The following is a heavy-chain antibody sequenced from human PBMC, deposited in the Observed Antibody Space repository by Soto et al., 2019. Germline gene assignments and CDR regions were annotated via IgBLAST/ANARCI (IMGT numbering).Heavy chain of an antibody. CDR2: ISSSGSTI. D-gene: IGHD3-10*01. V-gene: IGHV3-11*01. CDR3: ARDLKYGAFDI. CDR1: GFTFSDYC. Sequence: GGSLRLSCAASGFTFSDYCMSWIRQAPGKGLEWVSYISSSGSTIYYADSVKGRFTISRDNAKNSLYLQMNSLRAEDTAVYYCARDLKYGAFDIWGQGTMVTVSS. J-gene: IGHJ3*02.